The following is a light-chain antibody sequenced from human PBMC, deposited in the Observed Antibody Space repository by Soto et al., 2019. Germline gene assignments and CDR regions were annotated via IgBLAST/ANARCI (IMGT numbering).Light chain of an antibody. J-gene: IGLJ2*01. V-gene: IGLV1-40*01. CDR2: DNT. CDR1: SSNIGAGYH. Sequence: QPVLTQPPSVSGAPGQRVTISCTGSSSNIGAGYHVHWYQQLPGTAPQLLIYDNTNRPSGVPDRFSGSKSGTSASLAITGLQAEDEADYYCQSYDSSLSALVFGGGTKLTVL. CDR3: QSYDSSLSALV.